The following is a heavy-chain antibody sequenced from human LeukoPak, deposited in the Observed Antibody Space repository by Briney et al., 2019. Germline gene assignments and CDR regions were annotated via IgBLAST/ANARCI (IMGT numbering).Heavy chain of an antibody. Sequence: WASVKVSCKASGYTFTGYHIHWVRQAPGQGLEWMGWINPNNGDTKYAQKFNGRVTMTRDTSISTAYTEMSRLRSDDTAVYYCARVWYYDSSGYPDDWGQGTLVTVSS. CDR3: ARVWYYDSSGYPDD. CDR1: GYTFTGYH. J-gene: IGHJ4*02. CDR2: INPNNGDT. V-gene: IGHV1-2*02. D-gene: IGHD3-22*01.